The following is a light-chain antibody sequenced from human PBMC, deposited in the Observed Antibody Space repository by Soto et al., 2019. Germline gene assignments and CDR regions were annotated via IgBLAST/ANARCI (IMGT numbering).Light chain of an antibody. CDR2: GAS. J-gene: IGKJ5*01. CDR1: QSVSSSY. V-gene: IGKV3-20*01. CDR3: QQYGSSPIT. Sequence: EIVLTQSPGTLSLSPGERATLSYRASQSVSSSYLAWYQQKPGQAPRLLIYGASSRATGIPDRFSGSGSGTDFTLHISSLEPEDFALYYCQQYGSSPITFGQGTRLEIK.